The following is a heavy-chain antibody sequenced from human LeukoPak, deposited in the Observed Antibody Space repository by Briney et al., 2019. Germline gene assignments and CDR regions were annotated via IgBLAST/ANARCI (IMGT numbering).Heavy chain of an antibody. D-gene: IGHD3-22*01. CDR2: IYHSGRT. Sequence: TSETLSLTCAVSGYSISSGYFWGWIRQPPGKGLEWIGSIYHSGRTYYNPSLKSRVTISVDTSKNQFSLKLSSVTAADTAVYYCARLTPTYYYDSSGYSSSDDYWGQGTLVTVSS. CDR1: GYSISSGYF. CDR3: ARLTPTYYYDSSGYSSSDDY. V-gene: IGHV4-38-2*01. J-gene: IGHJ4*02.